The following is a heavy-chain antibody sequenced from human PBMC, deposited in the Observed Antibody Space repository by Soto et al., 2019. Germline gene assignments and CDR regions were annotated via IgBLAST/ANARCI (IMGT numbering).Heavy chain of an antibody. CDR1: GGSISSYY. CDR2: IYPSGST. CDR3: VSQRTSVLTQAYFDY. J-gene: IGHJ4*02. V-gene: IGHV4-4*07. Sequence: SETLSLTCTVSGGSISSYYWSWIRQPAGKRLEWIGRIYPSGSTNYNPSLKSRVTMSIGTSKNQFSLKLTSVTASDTAVYFCVSQRTSVLTQAYFDYWGPGARVTVSS. D-gene: IGHD2-8*01.